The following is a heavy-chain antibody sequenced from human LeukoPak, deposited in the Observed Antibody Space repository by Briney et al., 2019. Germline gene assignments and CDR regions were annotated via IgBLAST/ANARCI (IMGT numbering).Heavy chain of an antibody. CDR1: GGSISSYY. CDR3: ARVHDYYDSSGLDWFDP. CDR2: IYYSGST. D-gene: IGHD3-22*01. Sequence: SETLSLTCTVSGGSISSYYWSWIRQPPGKGLGWIGYIYYSGSTNYNPSLKSRVTVSVDTSKNQFSLKLGSVTAADTAVYYCARVHDYYDSSGLDWFDPWGQGTLVTVSS. J-gene: IGHJ5*02. V-gene: IGHV4-59*01.